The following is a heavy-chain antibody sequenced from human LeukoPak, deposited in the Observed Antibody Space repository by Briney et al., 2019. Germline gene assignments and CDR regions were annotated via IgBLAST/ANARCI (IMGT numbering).Heavy chain of an antibody. V-gene: IGHV1-46*01. CDR2: INPSGGST. Sequence: ASVKVSCKASGYTFTSYHMHWVRQAPGQGLEWMGIINPSGGSTSYAQKFQGRVTMTRDTFTSTVYMELSSLRSEDTAVYYCARIGDYYDSSGTYFDYWGQGTLVTVSS. CDR3: ARIGDYYDSSGTYFDY. CDR1: GYTFTSYH. D-gene: IGHD3-22*01. J-gene: IGHJ4*02.